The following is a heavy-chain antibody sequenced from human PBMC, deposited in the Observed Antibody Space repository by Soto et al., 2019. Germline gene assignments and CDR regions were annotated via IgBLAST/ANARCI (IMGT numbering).Heavy chain of an antibody. Sequence: GGSLRLSCAASGFTFSSYGMHWVRQAPGKGLEWVAVISYDGSNKYYADSVKGRFTISRDNSKNTLYLQMNSLRAEDTAVYYCAKGDIVVVVAATAALLSPLSFDYWGQGTLVTVSS. CDR1: GFTFSSYG. V-gene: IGHV3-30*18. CDR2: ISYDGSNK. D-gene: IGHD2-15*01. CDR3: AKGDIVVVVAATAALLSPLSFDY. J-gene: IGHJ4*02.